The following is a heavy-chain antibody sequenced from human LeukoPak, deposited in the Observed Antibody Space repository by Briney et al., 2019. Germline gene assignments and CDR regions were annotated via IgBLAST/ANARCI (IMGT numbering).Heavy chain of an antibody. CDR2: ISYDGSNK. CDR3: AREGYYYGSGSYYNVLPGYYYYGMDV. Sequence: GGSLRLSCAASGFTFSSYAMHWVRQAPGKGLEWVAVISYDGSNKYYADSAKGRFTISRDNSKNTLYLQMNSLRAEDTAVYYCAREGYYYGSGSYYNVLPGYYYYGMDVWGQGTTVTVS. CDR1: GFTFSSYA. J-gene: IGHJ6*02. V-gene: IGHV3-30*04. D-gene: IGHD3-10*01.